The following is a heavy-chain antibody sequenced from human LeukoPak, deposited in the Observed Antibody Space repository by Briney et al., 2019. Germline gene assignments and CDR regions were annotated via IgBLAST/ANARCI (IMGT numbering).Heavy chain of an antibody. CDR1: GGSISGYH. D-gene: IGHD6-19*01. J-gene: IGHJ3*01. CDR2: IFYSGST. CDR3: ARTIAVGLLAFDV. V-gene: IGHV4-59*01. Sequence: SETLSLACTVSGGSISGYHWSWIRQSQGKGLEWIGYIFYSGSTYYNPSLKSRVTVSADTSKKQISLKLTSVTAADTAVYYCARTIAVGLLAFDVWGQGTMVTVSS.